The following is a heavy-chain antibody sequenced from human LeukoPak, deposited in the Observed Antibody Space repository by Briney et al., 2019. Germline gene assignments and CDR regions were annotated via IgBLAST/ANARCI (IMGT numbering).Heavy chain of an antibody. J-gene: IGHJ4*02. CDR1: GYTFTSYD. CDR2: IIPIFGTA. CDR3: ARGSGREIDY. V-gene: IGHV1-69*05. Sequence: SVKVSCKASGYTFTSYDINWVRQAPGQGLEWMGRIIPIFGTANYAQKFQGRVTITTDESTSTAYMELSSLRSEDTAVYYCARGSGREIDYWGQGTLVTVSS. D-gene: IGHD2-15*01.